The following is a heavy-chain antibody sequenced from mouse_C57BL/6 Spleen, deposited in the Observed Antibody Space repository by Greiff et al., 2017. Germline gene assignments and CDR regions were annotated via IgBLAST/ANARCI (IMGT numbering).Heavy chain of an antibody. CDR1: GYTFTSYW. J-gene: IGHJ1*03. D-gene: IGHD1-1*01. Sequence: QVQLKQPGAELVKPGASVKLSCKASGYTFTSYWMHWVKQRPGRGLEWIGRIDPNSGGTKYNEKFKSKATLTVDKPSSTAYMQLSSLTSEDSAVYYCARRGTTVVGDWYFDVWGTGTTVTVSS. CDR2: IDPNSGGT. V-gene: IGHV1-72*01. CDR3: ARRGTTVVGDWYFDV.